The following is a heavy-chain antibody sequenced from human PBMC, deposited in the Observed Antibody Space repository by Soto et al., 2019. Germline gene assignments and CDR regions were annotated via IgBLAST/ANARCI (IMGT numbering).Heavy chain of an antibody. CDR3: ARGRQQLVRDYYFDY. D-gene: IGHD6-13*01. Sequence: QVQLQQWGAGRLKPSETLSLTCAVYGGSFSGYYWSWIRQPPGKGLEWIGEINHSGSTNYNPSLKSRVTISVDTSKNQFSLKLSSVTAADTAVYYCARGRQQLVRDYYFDYWGQGTLVTVSS. CDR2: INHSGST. CDR1: GGSFSGYY. V-gene: IGHV4-34*01. J-gene: IGHJ4*02.